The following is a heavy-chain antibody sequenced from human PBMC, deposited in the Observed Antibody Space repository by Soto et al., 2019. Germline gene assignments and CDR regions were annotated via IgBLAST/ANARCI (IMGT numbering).Heavy chain of an antibody. Sequence: GGSLRLSCAASGFTVSGHYMSWVRQAPGKGLEWVSVIYSGGSTYYADSVKGRCTISRDNSKNTLYLQMNSLRAEDTAVYYSARVWAAAQGVDAFDIGGQGTMGSVS. CDR2: IYSGGST. CDR1: GFTVSGHY. D-gene: IGHD6-13*01. J-gene: IGHJ3*02. CDR3: ARVWAAAQGVDAFDI. V-gene: IGHV3-66*02.